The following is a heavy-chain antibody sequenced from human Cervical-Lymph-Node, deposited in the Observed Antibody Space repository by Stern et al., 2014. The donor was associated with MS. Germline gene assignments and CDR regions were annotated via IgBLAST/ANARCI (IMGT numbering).Heavy chain of an antibody. CDR2: IIPIFGTA. J-gene: IGHJ4*02. CDR3: ARDLSGITGTFDY. Sequence: VQLEESGAEVKKPGSSVKVSCKASGGTFSSYAISWVRQAPGQGLEWMGGIIPIFGTANYAQKFQGRVTITADESTSTAYMELSSLRSEDTAVYYCARDLSGITGTFDYWGQGTLVTVSS. V-gene: IGHV1-69*01. D-gene: IGHD1-7*01. CDR1: GGTFSSYA.